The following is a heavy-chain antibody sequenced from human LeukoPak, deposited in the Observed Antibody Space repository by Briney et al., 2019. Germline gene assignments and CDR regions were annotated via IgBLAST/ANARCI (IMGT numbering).Heavy chain of an antibody. CDR1: GFTFSSYS. V-gene: IGHV3-21*01. J-gene: IGHJ4*02. CDR2: ISSSSSYI. CDR3: ARDPSRITMVRGVIF. Sequence: GGSLRLSCAASGFTFSSYSMNWVRQAPGKGLEWVSSISSSSSYIYYADSVKGRFTISRDNAKNSLYLQMNSLRAEDTAVYYCARDPSRITMVRGVIFWGQGTLATVSS. D-gene: IGHD3-10*01.